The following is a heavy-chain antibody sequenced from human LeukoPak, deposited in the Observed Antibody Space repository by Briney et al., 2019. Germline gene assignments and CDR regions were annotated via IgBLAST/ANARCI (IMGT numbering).Heavy chain of an antibody. J-gene: IGHJ6*03. CDR2: IRYDGSNK. CDR1: GFTFSSYG. Sequence: GGSLRLSCSASGFTFSSYGMHWVRQAPGKGLEWVAFIRYDGSNKYYADSVKGRFTISRDNSKNTLYLQMNSLRAEDTAVYYCAKEGEISSGWFLPAGYMDVWGKGTTVTVSS. V-gene: IGHV3-30*02. D-gene: IGHD6-19*01. CDR3: AKEGEISSGWFLPAGYMDV.